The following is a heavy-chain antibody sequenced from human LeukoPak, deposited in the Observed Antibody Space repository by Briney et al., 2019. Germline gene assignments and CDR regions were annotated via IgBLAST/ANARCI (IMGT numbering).Heavy chain of an antibody. CDR3: ARGVDYYGAGSGNWFDP. D-gene: IGHD3-10*01. CDR2: ISKSSTYI. V-gene: IGHV3-21*01. CDR1: GFTFTTYS. Sequence: GGSLRLSCAASGFTFTTYSMNWVRQAPGQGLEWVSSISKSSTYIYYADSVKGRFTISRDNAKNSPYMQMNSLRVEDTAVYYCARGVDYYGAGSGNWFDPWGQGTLVTVSS. J-gene: IGHJ5*02.